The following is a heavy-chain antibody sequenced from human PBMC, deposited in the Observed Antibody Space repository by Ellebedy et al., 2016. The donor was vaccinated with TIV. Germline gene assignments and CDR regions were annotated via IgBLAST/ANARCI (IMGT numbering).Heavy chain of an antibody. D-gene: IGHD2-15*01. V-gene: IGHV4-34*01. CDR3: ARGLQLDDVVVVAGYDY. J-gene: IGHJ4*02. CDR1: GGSLSGYY. CDR2: INHSGSA. Sequence: MPSETLSLTCAVYGGSLSGYYWGWIRQAPGKGLEWIGDINHSGSANYNPSLKSRVTISVDTSTNHFSLKLSSVTAADTAVYYCARGLQLDDVVVVAGYDYWGQGTLVTVSS.